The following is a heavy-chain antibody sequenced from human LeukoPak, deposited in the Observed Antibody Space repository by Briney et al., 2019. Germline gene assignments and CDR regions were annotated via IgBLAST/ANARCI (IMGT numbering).Heavy chain of an antibody. V-gene: IGHV3-23*01. Sequence: GGSLRLSCAASGFTFTNYGLTWVRQVPGKGLQWVSSISGSGNSTYCADSVKGRFAISRDNSKNTLYLQMNSLRAEDTAVYYCARGPSGYHNTGGQGTLVTVSS. D-gene: IGHD5-12*01. CDR3: ARGPSGYHNT. CDR2: ISGSGNST. CDR1: GFTFTNYG. J-gene: IGHJ4*02.